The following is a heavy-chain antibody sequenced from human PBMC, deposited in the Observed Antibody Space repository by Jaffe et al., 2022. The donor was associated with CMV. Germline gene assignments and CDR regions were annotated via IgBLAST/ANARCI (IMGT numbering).Heavy chain of an antibody. CDR3: ARGVMVRGVICFDY. D-gene: IGHD3-10*01. CDR2: INPNGGGT. CDR1: GYTFSGNY. Sequence: QVQLVQSGAEVREPGASVKVSCQASGYTFSGNYMHWVRQAPGQGLEWMGWINPNGGGTKFAQKFQGRFTMTRDTSISTVYMELSTLESDDTAIYYCARGVMVRGVICFDYWGQGTLVTVSS. J-gene: IGHJ4*02. V-gene: IGHV1-2*02.